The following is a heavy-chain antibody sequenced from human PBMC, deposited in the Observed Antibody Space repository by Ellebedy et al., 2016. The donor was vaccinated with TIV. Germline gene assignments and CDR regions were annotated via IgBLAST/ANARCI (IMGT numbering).Heavy chain of an antibody. J-gene: IGHJ5*02. V-gene: IGHV1-18*01. D-gene: IGHD5-24*01. CDR2: VTAYNRDT. CDR3: ARWAMAPS. CDR1: GYSFTSHG. Sequence: AASVKVSCKASGYSFTSHGISCVRHAPGQGLQWLVWVTAYNRDTYYAQHFQGRVTFTTDTSSSTAYMELRSLRSDDTGGYYSARWAMAPSWGQGTLLTVSS.